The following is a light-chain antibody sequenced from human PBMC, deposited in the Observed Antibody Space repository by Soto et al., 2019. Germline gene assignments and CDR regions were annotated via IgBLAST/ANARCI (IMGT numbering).Light chain of an antibody. CDR1: QSVSSNY. Sequence: ETVLTQSPGTLSLSPGERATLSCRASQSVSSNYLAWYRHKPGQAPRLLIYGASNRASDIPYRFSGSGSGTDFTLTISRLEPEDFAVYYCQQYGTSPRTFGQGTKVEI. CDR3: QQYGTSPRT. V-gene: IGKV3-20*01. CDR2: GAS. J-gene: IGKJ1*01.